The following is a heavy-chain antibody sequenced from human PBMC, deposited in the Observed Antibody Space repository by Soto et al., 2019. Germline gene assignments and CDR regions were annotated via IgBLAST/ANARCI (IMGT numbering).Heavy chain of an antibody. CDR3: ARESGGATATLDYYYFYMDV. V-gene: IGHV1-2*02. CDR2: INPSSGAT. D-gene: IGHD5-12*01. CDR1: GYTFTSYA. J-gene: IGHJ6*03. Sequence: ASVKVSCKASGYTFTSYAMHWVRQAPGQRLEWMGWINPSSGATKYSQKFQGRVTVTRDTSIRTVYMELSSLSSDDTALYYCARESGGATATLDYYYFYMDVWGKGTTVTVSS.